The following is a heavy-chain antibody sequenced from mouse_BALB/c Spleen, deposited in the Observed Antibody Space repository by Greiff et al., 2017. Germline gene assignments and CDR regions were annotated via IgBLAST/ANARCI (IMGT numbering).Heavy chain of an antibody. D-gene: IGHD2-4*01. V-gene: IGHV2-2*02. CDR3: ASPDYDLAY. Sequence: QVQLKESGPGLVQPSQSLSITCTVSGFSLTSYGVHWVRQSPGKGLEWLGVIWSGGSTDYNAAFISSLSISKDNSKSQVFFKMNSLQANDTAIYYCASPDYDLAYWGQGTLVTVSA. J-gene: IGHJ3*01. CDR1: GFSLTSYG. CDR2: IWSGGST.